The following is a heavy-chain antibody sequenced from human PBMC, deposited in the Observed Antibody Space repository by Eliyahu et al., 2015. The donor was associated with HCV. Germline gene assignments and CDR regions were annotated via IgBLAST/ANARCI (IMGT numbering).Heavy chain of an antibody. D-gene: IGHD2-8*01. CDR3: AKGALRMAQEDY. CDR2: ISSDDDT. CDR1: GFSISGYA. V-gene: IGHV3-23*01. J-gene: IGHJ4*02. Sequence: EVPLLESGGDWVRPGGSLXLSCEASGFSISGYAMTWVRQAPGKGLEWVSEISSDDDTHYAESVKGRFTISRDNRRNTVSLRMNNLRADDTAIYHCAKGALRMAQEDYWGQGTLVTVSS.